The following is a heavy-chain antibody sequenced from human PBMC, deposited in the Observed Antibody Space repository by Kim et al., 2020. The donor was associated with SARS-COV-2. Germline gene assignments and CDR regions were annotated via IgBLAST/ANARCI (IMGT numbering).Heavy chain of an antibody. Sequence: GGSLRLSCAASGFTFSSYAMSWVRQAPGKGLEWVSAISGSGGSTYYADSVKGRFTISRDNSKNTLYLQMNSLRAEDTAVYYCAKDLYVGGSSGWWDYWGQGTLVTVSS. CDR2: ISGSGGST. V-gene: IGHV3-23*01. J-gene: IGHJ4*02. CDR1: GFTFSSYA. D-gene: IGHD6-19*01. CDR3: AKDLYVGGSSGWWDY.